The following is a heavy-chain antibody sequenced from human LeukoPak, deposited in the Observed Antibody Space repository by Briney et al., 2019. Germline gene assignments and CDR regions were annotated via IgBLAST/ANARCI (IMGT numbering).Heavy chain of an antibody. CDR2: ISSSGITI. CDR1: GFTFSDYY. Sequence: PGGSLRLSCAASGFTFSDYYMSRIRQAPGKGLEWASYISSSGITIYYADSVKGRFTISRDNAKNSLYLQINSLRAEDTAVYYCARGEYYFDYWGQGTLVTVSS. J-gene: IGHJ4*02. CDR3: ARGEYYFDY. D-gene: IGHD3-10*01. V-gene: IGHV3-11*04.